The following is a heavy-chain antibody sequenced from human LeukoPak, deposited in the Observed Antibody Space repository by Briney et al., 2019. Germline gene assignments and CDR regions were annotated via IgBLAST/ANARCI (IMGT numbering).Heavy chain of an antibody. J-gene: IGHJ6*02. Sequence: GGSLRLSCAASGFTFSSYGMHWVRQAPGKGLEWVAVIWYDGSDKYYADSVKGRFTISRDNSKNTLYLQMNSLRAEDTAVYYCARDYCSGGSCYYGMDVWGQGTTVTVSS. D-gene: IGHD2-15*01. CDR2: IWYDGSDK. CDR1: GFTFSSYG. V-gene: IGHV3-33*01. CDR3: ARDYCSGGSCYYGMDV.